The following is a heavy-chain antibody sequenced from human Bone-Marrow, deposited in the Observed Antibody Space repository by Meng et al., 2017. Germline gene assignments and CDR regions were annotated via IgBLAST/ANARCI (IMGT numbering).Heavy chain of an antibody. CDR1: GYNFFGYW. CDR2: INPNDGDT. V-gene: IGHV1-2*07. J-gene: IGHJ4*02. Sequence: ASVKVSCKASGYNFFGYWLYWVRQAPGQGLEWIGLINPNDGDTNYAHKFMGRVTVTRDTSISTVYMEMSSLTYNDTAIYFCTRLEGGWGKGTLVTVSS. CDR3: TRLEGG. D-gene: IGHD1-1*01.